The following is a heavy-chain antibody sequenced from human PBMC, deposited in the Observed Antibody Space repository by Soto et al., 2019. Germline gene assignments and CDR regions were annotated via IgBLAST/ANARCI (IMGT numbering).Heavy chain of an antibody. V-gene: IGHV4-34*01. J-gene: IGHJ6*04. CDR3: ARGKLLARRYYYYYGTDV. Sequence: SETLSLTCAVYGGSFSGYYWSWIRQSPGKGLEWIGEINHSGSTNYNPSLKSRVTISVDTSKNQFSLKLSAVTAADTAVYYCARGKLLARRYYYYYGTDVWGKATTVTLSS. D-gene: IGHD2-21*01. CDR1: GGSFSGYY. CDR2: INHSGST.